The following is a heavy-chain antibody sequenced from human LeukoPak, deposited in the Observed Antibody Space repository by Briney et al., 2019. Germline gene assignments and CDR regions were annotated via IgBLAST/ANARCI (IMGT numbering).Heavy chain of an antibody. V-gene: IGHV3-33*01. D-gene: IGHD3-16*01. Sequence: GGSLRLSCAASGFTFSSYVMHWVRQAPGKGLEWVAVIWYDGSNKYYADSVKGRLTISRDNSKNTLYLQMNSLRAEDTAVYYCARDGGGLGAFDIWGQGTMVTVSS. CDR2: IWYDGSNK. J-gene: IGHJ3*02. CDR1: GFTFSSYV. CDR3: ARDGGGLGAFDI.